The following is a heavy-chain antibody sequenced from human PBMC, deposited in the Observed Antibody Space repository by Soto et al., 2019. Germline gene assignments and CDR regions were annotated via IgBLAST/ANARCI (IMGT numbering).Heavy chain of an antibody. J-gene: IGHJ4*02. Sequence: EVQLVESGGGLVQPGGSLRLSCAASGFTFSSHWMHWVRQAPGKGLVWVSRINSDGSSTSYADSVKGRFTISRDNAKNTLYLQMNSLRAEDTAVYYCARDPEGDCYDSNDTTYDYWGQGTLVTVSS. D-gene: IGHD3-22*01. V-gene: IGHV3-74*01. CDR3: ARDPEGDCYDSNDTTYDY. CDR1: GFTFSSHW. CDR2: INSDGSST.